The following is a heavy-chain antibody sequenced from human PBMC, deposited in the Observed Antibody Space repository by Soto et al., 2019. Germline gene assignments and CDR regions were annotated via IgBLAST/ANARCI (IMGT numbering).Heavy chain of an antibody. CDR2: ISGGGVST. CDR1: GLTFGSYA. D-gene: IGHD6-13*01. Sequence: EVQLLESGGGLAQPGGSLRLSCAASGLTFGSYAMTWVRQAPGKGLEWVSGISGGGVSTYYADTVKGRFTISRDNSKNTMYLQMSSLRVEDTAVYYCAKPMAAAGRSYYYYGVDVWGQGTTVAVSS. J-gene: IGHJ6*02. CDR3: AKPMAAAGRSYYYYGVDV. V-gene: IGHV3-23*01.